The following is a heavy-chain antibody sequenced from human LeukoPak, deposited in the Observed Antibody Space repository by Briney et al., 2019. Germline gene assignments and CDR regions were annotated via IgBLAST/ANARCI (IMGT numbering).Heavy chain of an antibody. CDR2: IKTKTDGGTT. D-gene: IGHD6-13*01. Sequence: PGGSLRLSCAASGFTFSNACMSWVRQAPGKGLEWVGHIKTKTDGGTTDYAAPVKGRFTISRDDSKNTLYLQMNSLKTEDTAVYYCTTDFIAPAAYYYYGMDVWGQGTTVTVSS. CDR3: TTDFIAPAAYYYYGMDV. V-gene: IGHV3-15*01. CDR1: GFTFSNAC. J-gene: IGHJ6*02.